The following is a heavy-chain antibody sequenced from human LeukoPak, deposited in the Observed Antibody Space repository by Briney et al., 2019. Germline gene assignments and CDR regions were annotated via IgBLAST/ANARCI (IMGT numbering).Heavy chain of an antibody. J-gene: IGHJ4*02. CDR3: ARADRAHHNPSDY. Sequence: ASVKVSCKASGYTFTGYYMHWVRQAPGQGLEWTGWINPNSGGTNYAQKFQGRVTMTRDTSISTAYMELSRLRSDDTAVYYCARADRAHHNPSDYWGQGTLVTVSS. V-gene: IGHV1-2*02. CDR2: INPNSGGT. D-gene: IGHD1-1*01. CDR1: GYTFTGYY.